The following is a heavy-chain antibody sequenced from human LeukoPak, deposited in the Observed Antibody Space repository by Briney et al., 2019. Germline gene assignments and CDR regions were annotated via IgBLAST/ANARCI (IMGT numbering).Heavy chain of an antibody. Sequence: PSETLSLTCAVDGGSFSGYYWSWFRQPPGKGLEWIGEIHYTGATNYSPSPKGRVTISPGTSNNQVSLRMKSVTAADTAVYYCARGITVVYYFDLWGRGTLVTVSS. V-gene: IGHV4-34*01. D-gene: IGHD1-20*01. CDR2: IHYTGAT. J-gene: IGHJ2*01. CDR3: ARGITVVYYFDL. CDR1: GGSFSGYY.